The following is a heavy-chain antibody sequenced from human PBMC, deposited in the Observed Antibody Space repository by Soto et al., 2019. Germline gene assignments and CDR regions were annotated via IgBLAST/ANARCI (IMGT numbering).Heavy chain of an antibody. CDR3: ARDYSNWNWIDP. CDR2: INPNSGGT. CDR1: GYTLTDYY. J-gene: IGHJ5*02. D-gene: IGHD4-4*01. Sequence: ASVKVSCKASGYTLTDYYMHWVRQAPGQGLEWLGWINPNSGGTNYAQKFQGRVTMTRDTSISTAYMELSRLRSDDTAVYYCARDYSNWNWIDPWGQGTLVTVSS. V-gene: IGHV1-2*02.